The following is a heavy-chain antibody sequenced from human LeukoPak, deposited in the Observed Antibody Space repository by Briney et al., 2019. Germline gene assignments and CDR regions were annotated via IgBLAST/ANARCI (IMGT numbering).Heavy chain of an antibody. J-gene: IGHJ3*02. CDR2: IYTSGNT. CDR3: ARGFNYYDSRAFDI. Sequence: SETLSLTCTVSGGSISSYYWSWIRQPAGKGLEWIGRIYTSGNTNYNPSLKSRVTMSVDTSKNQFSLKLSSVTAADTAVYYCARGFNYYDSRAFDIWGQGTMVTVSS. CDR1: GGSISSYY. V-gene: IGHV4-4*07. D-gene: IGHD3-22*01.